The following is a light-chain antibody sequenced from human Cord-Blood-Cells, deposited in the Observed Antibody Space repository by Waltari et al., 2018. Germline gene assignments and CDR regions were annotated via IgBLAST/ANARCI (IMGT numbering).Light chain of an antibody. J-gene: IGKJ5*01. Sequence: DVVMTQSPLSLPVTLGKPASISCRSSQSLVHGDGNTYLNWYQQRPVQSPRRLIYKVSNRDSGIPDRFSGSGSGTDFTLKISRVEADDVGVFYCMQGTHWPPITFGQGTRLEIK. V-gene: IGKV2-30*02. CDR3: MQGTHWPPIT. CDR2: KVS. CDR1: QSLVHGDGNTY.